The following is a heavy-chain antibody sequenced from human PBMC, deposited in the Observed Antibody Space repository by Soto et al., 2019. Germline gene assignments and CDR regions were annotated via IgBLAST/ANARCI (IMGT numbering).Heavy chain of an antibody. CDR3: LRESGPPVLQFLEEDWFDT. V-gene: IGHV1-8*01. CDR2: MNPNSGNT. CDR1: CNTSASYD. D-gene: IGHD3-3*01. J-gene: IGHJ5*02. Sequence: AWVASCNTSASYDVRKSGESGKHVDDWMGWMNPNSGNTGYAQKFQGRVTITADKSTSTAYMELSSLRSEDTAVYYCLRESGPPVLQFLEEDWFDTWGQGTLVTVSS.